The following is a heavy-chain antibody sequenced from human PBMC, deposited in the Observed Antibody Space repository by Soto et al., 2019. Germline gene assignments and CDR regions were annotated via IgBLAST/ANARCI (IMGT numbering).Heavy chain of an antibody. CDR2: ISGSGGST. D-gene: IGHD1-26*01. Sequence: EVPLLESGGGLVQPGGSLRLSCAASGFTFSSYAMRWVRQAPGKGLEWVSAISGSGGSTYYADSVKGRFTISRDNSKNALYLQMNSLRAEDTAVYSWARRGSGGYYAYWGQGPLVTVSS. CDR3: ARRGSGGYYAY. V-gene: IGHV3-23*01. J-gene: IGHJ4*02. CDR1: GFTFSSYA.